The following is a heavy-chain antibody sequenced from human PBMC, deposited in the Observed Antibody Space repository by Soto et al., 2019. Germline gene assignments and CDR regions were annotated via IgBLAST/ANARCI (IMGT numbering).Heavy chain of an antibody. CDR1: GGSFSGYY. Sequence: SETLSLTCAVYGGSFSGYYWSWIRQPPGKGLEWIGEINHSGSTNYYPSLKSRVTISVDTSKNQFSLKLSSVTAADTAVYYCARDPSYDILTGYRASYFDYWGQGTLVTVSS. CDR3: ARDPSYDILTGYRASYFDY. D-gene: IGHD3-9*01. CDR2: INHSGST. V-gene: IGHV4-34*01. J-gene: IGHJ4*02.